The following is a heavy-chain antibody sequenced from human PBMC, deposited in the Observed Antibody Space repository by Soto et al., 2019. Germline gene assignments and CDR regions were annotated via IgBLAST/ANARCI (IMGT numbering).Heavy chain of an antibody. Sequence: GGSLRLSCAASGFTFSSYSMNWVRQAPGKGLEWVSSISSSSSYIYYADSVKGRFTISRDNAKNSLYLQMNSLRAEDTAVYYCARATRLTIFGVVTTYSNWFDPWGQGTLVTVSS. CDR1: GFTFSSYS. V-gene: IGHV3-21*01. J-gene: IGHJ5*02. CDR3: ARATRLTIFGVVTTYSNWFDP. D-gene: IGHD3-3*01. CDR2: ISSSSSYI.